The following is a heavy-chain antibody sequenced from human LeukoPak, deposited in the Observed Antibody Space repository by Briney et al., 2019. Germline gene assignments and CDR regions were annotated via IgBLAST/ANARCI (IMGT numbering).Heavy chain of an antibody. D-gene: IGHD4-17*01. V-gene: IGHV1-69*13. J-gene: IGHJ4*02. CDR3: ARDGGGGRATVIPGGY. Sequence: ASVKVSCKASGGTFSSYAISWVRQAPGQGLEWMGGIIPIFGTANYAQKFQGRVTITADESTSTAYMELSSLRSEDTAVYYCARDGGGGRATVIPGGYWGQGTLVTVSS. CDR1: GGTFSSYA. CDR2: IIPIFGTA.